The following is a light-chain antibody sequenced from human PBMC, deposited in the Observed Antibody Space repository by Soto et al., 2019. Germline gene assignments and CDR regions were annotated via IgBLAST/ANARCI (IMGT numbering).Light chain of an antibody. V-gene: IGKV1-39*01. Sequence: DIQMTQSPSSLSASVGDRVTITCRASQSISSYLNWYQQKPGKAPKLLIYAASSLQSGVPSRFSGSGSGTDFTLTISSLQREDIATYYCQQSYGTPLTFGGGTKAEIK. CDR3: QQSYGTPLT. CDR1: QSISSY. CDR2: AAS. J-gene: IGKJ4*01.